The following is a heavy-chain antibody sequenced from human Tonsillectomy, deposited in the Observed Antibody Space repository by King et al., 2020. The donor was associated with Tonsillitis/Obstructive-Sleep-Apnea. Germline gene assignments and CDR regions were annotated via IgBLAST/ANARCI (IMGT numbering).Heavy chain of an antibody. CDR1: GYTFTRNY. CDR2: IKPTYGIT. D-gene: IGHD2-15*01. CDR3: VRDDKDGRHLDY. J-gene: IGHJ4*02. V-gene: IGHV1-46*01. Sequence: QLVQSGAEVKKPGASVKVSFKASGYTFTRNYVHWVRQAPGQGLEWVGIIKPTYGITTYEQKFLGRVTMTSDTSTRTVHMELSSLRAEDTALYYCVRDDKDGRHLDYWGQGSLVSVSS.